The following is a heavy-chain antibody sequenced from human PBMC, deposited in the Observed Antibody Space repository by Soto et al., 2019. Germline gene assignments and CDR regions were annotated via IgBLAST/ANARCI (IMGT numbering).Heavy chain of an antibody. CDR2: IIPIFGTA. CDR3: ARDGEAGDGFDY. Sequence: GASVKVSCKASGGTFSSYAISWVRQAPGQGLEWMGGIIPIFGTANYAQKFQGRVTITADESTSTAYMELGSLRSEDTAVYYCARDGEAGDGFDYWGQGTLVTVSS. V-gene: IGHV1-69*13. CDR1: GGTFSSYA. D-gene: IGHD7-27*01. J-gene: IGHJ4*02.